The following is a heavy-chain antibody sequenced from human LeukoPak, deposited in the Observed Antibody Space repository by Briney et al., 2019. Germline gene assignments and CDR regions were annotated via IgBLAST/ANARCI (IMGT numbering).Heavy chain of an antibody. D-gene: IGHD3-9*01. CDR3: ARQFDWGSP. CDR2: ILPLFNAA. Sequence: SVKVSCKASGGNFNSYTVNWVRQAPGQGLEWMGGILPLFNAADYAQKFRGRVTISADESTSTAYMEVSSLTSEDTAVYYCARQFDWGSPWGQGTLVTVSS. V-gene: IGHV1-69*13. CDR1: GGNFNSYT. J-gene: IGHJ5*02.